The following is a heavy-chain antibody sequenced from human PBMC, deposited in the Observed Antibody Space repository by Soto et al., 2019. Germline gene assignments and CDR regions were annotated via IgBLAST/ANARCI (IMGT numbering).Heavy chain of an antibody. CDR1: GGTFSSYA. J-gene: IGHJ6*02. CDR3: AVTMVRGVIGYYYYGLDV. Sequence: QVQLVQSGAEVKKPGSSVKVSCKASGGTFSSYAISWVRQAPGQGLEWMGGIIPIFGTANYAQKFQGRVTITADESTSTAYMELSSLRSEDTAVYYCAVTMVRGVIGYYYYGLDVWGQGTTVTASS. CDR2: IIPIFGTA. V-gene: IGHV1-69*01. D-gene: IGHD3-10*01.